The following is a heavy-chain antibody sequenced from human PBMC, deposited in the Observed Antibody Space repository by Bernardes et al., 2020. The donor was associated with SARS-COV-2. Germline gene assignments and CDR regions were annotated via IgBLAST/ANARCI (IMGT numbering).Heavy chain of an antibody. V-gene: IGHV3-23*01. CDR2: ISGSGGST. D-gene: IGHD3-3*01. CDR3: AKDKIFGVVIMCYFDY. CDR1: GFTFSSYA. J-gene: IGHJ4*02. Sequence: GGSLRLSCAASGFTFSSYAMSWVRQAPGKGLEWVSAISGSGGSTYYADSVKGRFTISRDNSKNTLYLQMNSLRAEDTAVYYCAKDKIFGVVIMCYFDYWGQGTLVTVSS.